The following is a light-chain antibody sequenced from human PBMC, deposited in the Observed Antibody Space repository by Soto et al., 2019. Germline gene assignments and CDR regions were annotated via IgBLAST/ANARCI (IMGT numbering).Light chain of an antibody. Sequence: DIQMTQSPSTLSASVGDRVTITCRASQSISYWLAWYQQKPGKAPKLLVYDASSLERGVPSRFSGSGSGTEFTLTITSLQPDDFATYYCQQYHNYKTFGQGTKVDIK. CDR3: QQYHNYKT. V-gene: IGKV1-5*01. CDR2: DAS. CDR1: QSISYW. J-gene: IGKJ1*01.